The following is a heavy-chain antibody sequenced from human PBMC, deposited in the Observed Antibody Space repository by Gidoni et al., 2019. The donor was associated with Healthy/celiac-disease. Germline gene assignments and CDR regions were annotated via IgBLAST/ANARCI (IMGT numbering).Heavy chain of an antibody. J-gene: IGHJ6*02. Sequence: TNYNPSLKSRVTISVDTSKNQFSLKLSSVTAAVTAVYYCARDFRIAAAGPLPYYYYGMDVWGQGTTVTVSS. CDR2: T. D-gene: IGHD6-13*01. CDR3: ARDFRIAAAGPLPYYYYGMDV. V-gene: IGHV4-59*01.